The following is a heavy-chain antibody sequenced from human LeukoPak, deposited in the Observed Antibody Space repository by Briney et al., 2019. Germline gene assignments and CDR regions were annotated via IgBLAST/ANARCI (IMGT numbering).Heavy chain of an antibody. Sequence: GGSLRLSCAASGFTFNRNNMNWVRQAPGKGMEWDSYISSTSITMYYADSVKGRFTISRDNAKNSLYLQMNSLRADDTAVYYCARETILAVAGDFWGQGTLVTVSS. J-gene: IGHJ4*02. CDR2: ISSTSITM. D-gene: IGHD6-19*01. V-gene: IGHV3-48*01. CDR1: GFTFNRNN. CDR3: ARETILAVAGDF.